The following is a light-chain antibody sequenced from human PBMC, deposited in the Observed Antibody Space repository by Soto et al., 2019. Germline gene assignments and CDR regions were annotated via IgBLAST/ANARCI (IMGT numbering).Light chain of an antibody. Sequence: DIQMTQSPSSLSASVGDRVTITCRATQDLSNYLAWYQQKPGKVPNLLIYAASTLQSVVPSRFSGSGSGTDFTLTISSLQPEDVATFYCQKYNSTLPWTFGQGTKVEI. J-gene: IGKJ1*01. CDR3: QKYNSTLPWT. CDR1: QDLSNY. V-gene: IGKV1-27*01. CDR2: AAS.